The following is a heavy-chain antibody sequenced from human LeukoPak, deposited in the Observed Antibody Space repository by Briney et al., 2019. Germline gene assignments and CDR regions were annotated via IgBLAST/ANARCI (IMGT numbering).Heavy chain of an antibody. CDR3: ARDAAAAGPFDY. Sequence: AXVKVSCKASGYTFIDYGVSWVRQAPGQGLEWMGWISTYNGHTYYAQKLQGRVTMTTDTSTSTAYMELRSLRSDDTAVYYCARDAAAAGPFDYWGQGTLVTVSS. V-gene: IGHV1-18*01. CDR2: ISTYNGHT. CDR1: GYTFIDYG. D-gene: IGHD6-13*01. J-gene: IGHJ4*02.